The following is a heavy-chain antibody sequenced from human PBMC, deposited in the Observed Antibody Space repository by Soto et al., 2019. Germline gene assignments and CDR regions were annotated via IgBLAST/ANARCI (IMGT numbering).Heavy chain of an antibody. V-gene: IGHV1-2*04. J-gene: IGHJ6*02. D-gene: IGHD6-6*01. Sequence: GPAVKVSCKASGYTFTGYYMHWVRQAPGQGLEWMGWINPNSGGTNYAQKFQGWVTMTRDTSISTAYMELSRLRSDDTAVYYCARERRIGSSSSGYYYYGMDVWGQGTTVTVSS. CDR2: INPNSGGT. CDR3: ARERRIGSSSSGYYYYGMDV. CDR1: GYTFTGYY.